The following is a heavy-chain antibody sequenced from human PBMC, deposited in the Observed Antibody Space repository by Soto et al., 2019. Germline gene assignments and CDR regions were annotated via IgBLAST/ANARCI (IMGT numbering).Heavy chain of an antibody. CDR3: ARDGAYSSSWYVTGWFDA. V-gene: IGHV1-3*01. J-gene: IGHJ5*02. D-gene: IGHD6-13*01. Sequence: QVQLVQSGAEVKKPGASVKVSCKASGYTFTSYAMHWVRQAPGQRLEWMGWINAGNGNTKYSQKFQGRVTITRDTSASTAYMELSSLRSEDTAVYYCARDGAYSSSWYVTGWFDAWGQGTLVTVSS. CDR2: INAGNGNT. CDR1: GYTFTSYA.